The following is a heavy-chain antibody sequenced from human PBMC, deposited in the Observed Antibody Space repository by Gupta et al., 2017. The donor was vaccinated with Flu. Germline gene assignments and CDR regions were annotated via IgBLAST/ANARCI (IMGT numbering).Heavy chain of an antibody. D-gene: IGHD1-7*01. CDR2: ISSSSSSK. CDR3: ARALDWNYGTYYYYDGMDV. J-gene: IGHJ6*02. V-gene: IGHV3-48*01. Sequence: WVRQAPGKGLEWVSSISSSSSSKYFADSVKSRFTISRDNAKNSLYLQMNSLRAEDTAVYYCARALDWNYGTYYYYDGMDVWGQGTTVTVSS.